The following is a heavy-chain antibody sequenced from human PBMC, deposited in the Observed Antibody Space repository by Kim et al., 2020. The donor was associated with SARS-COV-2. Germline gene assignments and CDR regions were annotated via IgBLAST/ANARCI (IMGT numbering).Heavy chain of an antibody. J-gene: IGHJ3*02. CDR2: INHSGST. V-gene: IGHV4-34*01. Sequence: SETLSLTCAVYGGSFSGYYSSWIRQPPGKGLEWIGEINHSGSTNYNPSLKSRVTISVDTSKNQFSLKLSSVTAADTAVYYCARGPAIVVLPAAKAGAFDIWGQGTMVTVSS. D-gene: IGHD2-2*01. CDR3: ARGPAIVVLPAAKAGAFDI. CDR1: GGSFSGYY.